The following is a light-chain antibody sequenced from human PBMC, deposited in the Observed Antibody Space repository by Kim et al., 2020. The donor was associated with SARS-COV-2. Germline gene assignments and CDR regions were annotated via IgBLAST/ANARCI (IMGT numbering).Light chain of an antibody. CDR3: QSYNNGNQV. CDR1: SGSIANND. CDR2: DNK. Sequence: GKTVTISCPRRSGSIANNDVQWYQQRPRSAPTIVIYDNKQRPSGVPDRFSGSIDSSSNSASLSISGLRTEDEADYYCQSYNNGNQVFGGGTQLTVL. V-gene: IGLV6-57*03. J-gene: IGLJ2*01.